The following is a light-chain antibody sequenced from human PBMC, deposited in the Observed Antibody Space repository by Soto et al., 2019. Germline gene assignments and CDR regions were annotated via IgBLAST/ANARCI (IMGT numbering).Light chain of an antibody. CDR3: SSYTISSTPLV. Sequence: QSALTQPASVSGSPGQSITISCTGTSSDVGGYNYVSWYQQHPGKAPKLMIYEVSNRPSGVSNRFSGSKSGNTASLTISGLQAEDEADYYCSSYTISSTPLVFGTGTKLTVL. CDR2: EVS. CDR1: SSDVGGYNY. J-gene: IGLJ1*01. V-gene: IGLV2-14*01.